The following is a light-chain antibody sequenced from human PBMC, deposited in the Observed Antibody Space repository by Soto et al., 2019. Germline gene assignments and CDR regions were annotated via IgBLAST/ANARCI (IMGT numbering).Light chain of an antibody. CDR2: AAS. CDR3: QTHTHLHA. Sequence: DIPMTQSPSSLSASVGDRVTITCRASQGISNYLAWYQQIPGKVPKLLISAASTLQSGVPSRFSGSGSGTDLTLTNRGLQREDVATYRCQTHTHLHAVGGAPNVEIK. CDR1: QGISNY. V-gene: IGKV1-27*01. J-gene: IGKJ4*01.